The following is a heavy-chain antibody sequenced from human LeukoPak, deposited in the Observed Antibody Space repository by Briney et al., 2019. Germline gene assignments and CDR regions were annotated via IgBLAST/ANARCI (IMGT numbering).Heavy chain of an antibody. Sequence: SETLSLTCTVSGGSISSYYWSWIRQPPGKGLEWIGYIYYSGSTNYNPSLKSRVTISVDTSKNQLSLKLRSVTAADTAVYYCARANHYYDSSGYSLGYWGQGTLVTVSS. J-gene: IGHJ4*02. CDR3: ARANHYYDSSGYSLGY. V-gene: IGHV4-59*01. D-gene: IGHD3-22*01. CDR1: GGSISSYY. CDR2: IYYSGST.